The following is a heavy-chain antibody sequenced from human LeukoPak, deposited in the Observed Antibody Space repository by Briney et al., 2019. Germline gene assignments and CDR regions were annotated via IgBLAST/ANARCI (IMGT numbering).Heavy chain of an antibody. J-gene: IGHJ4*02. CDR3: ARLKSGYDSEGYYFDY. CDR1: GHSFTSYW. D-gene: IGHD5-12*01. Sequence: GESLKISCKGSGHSFTSYWIGWVRQMPGKGLEWMGIIYPGDSDTRYSPSFQGQVTISADKSISTAYLQWSSLKASDTAMYYCARLKSGYDSEGYYFDYWGQGTLVTVSS. CDR2: IYPGDSDT. V-gene: IGHV5-51*01.